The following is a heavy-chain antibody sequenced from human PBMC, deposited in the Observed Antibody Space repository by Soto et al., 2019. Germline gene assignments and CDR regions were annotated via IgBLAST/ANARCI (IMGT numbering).Heavy chain of an antibody. J-gene: IGHJ3*02. CDR1: GGSISSYY. CDR3: ARVWGGAFDI. D-gene: IGHD3-10*01. V-gene: IGHV4-59*01. CDR2: IYYSGST. Sequence: QVQLQESGPGLVKPSETLSLTCTVSGGSISSYYWSWIRQPPGKGLEWIGYIYYSGSTNYNPSLTSRGTISVDTSKIQFSLKLSSVTAADTAVYYCARVWGGAFDIWGQGTMVTVSS.